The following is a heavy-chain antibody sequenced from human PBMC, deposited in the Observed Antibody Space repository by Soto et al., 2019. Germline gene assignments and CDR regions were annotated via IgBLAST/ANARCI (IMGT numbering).Heavy chain of an antibody. V-gene: IGHV3-7*03. CDR1: GFTFAAYW. J-gene: IGHJ5*02. D-gene: IGHD3-10*01. CDR3: VRGGHGSGSYLGSS. CDR2: IRQDGGAQ. Sequence: QRLSCVASGFTFAAYWISCVRQAPGKGLQWVANIRQDGGAQYYVDSVKDRFTISRDNAKNSVYLQMDSLRVEDTAVYYCVRGGHGSGSYLGSSWGQGILVTVSS.